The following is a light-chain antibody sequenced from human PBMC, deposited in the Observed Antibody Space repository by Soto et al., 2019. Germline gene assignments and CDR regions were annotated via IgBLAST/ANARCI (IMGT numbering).Light chain of an antibody. V-gene: IGKV1-39*01. Sequence: DIQVTQSPSSLSASVGDRVSITCRASQNIDKYLNWYQQKPGKAPEVLIYGASYLQSGVPSRFSGSGSGTEFTLTITTLRPEDFATYYCQQSLGTPQLFGQGTKLEL. CDR3: QQSLGTPQL. J-gene: IGKJ2*01. CDR2: GAS. CDR1: QNIDKY.